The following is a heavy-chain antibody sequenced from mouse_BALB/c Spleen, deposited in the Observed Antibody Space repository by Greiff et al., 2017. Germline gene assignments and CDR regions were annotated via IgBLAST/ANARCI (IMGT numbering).Heavy chain of an antibody. Sequence: VHVKQSGPELVKPGASVKMSCKASGYTFTSYVMHWVKQKPGQGLEWIGYINPYNDGTKYNEKFKGKATLTSDKSSSTAYMELSSLTSEDSAVYYCARENGLAWFAYWGQGTLVTVSA. D-gene: IGHD6-1*01. J-gene: IGHJ3*01. CDR3: ARENGLAWFAY. CDR1: GYTFTSYV. V-gene: IGHV1-14*01. CDR2: INPYNDGT.